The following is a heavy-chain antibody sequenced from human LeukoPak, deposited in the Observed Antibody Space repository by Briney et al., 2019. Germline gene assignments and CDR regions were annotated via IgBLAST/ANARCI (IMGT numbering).Heavy chain of an antibody. V-gene: IGHV3-64*01. CDR2: ISSNGGST. CDR3: AKDRIVATRSCDY. Sequence: QPGGSLRLSCAASGFTFSSYAMHWVRQAPGKGLEYVSAISSNGGSTYYANSVKGRFTISRDNSKNTLYLQMGSLRAEDTAVYYCAKDRIVATRSCDYWGQGTLVTVSS. CDR1: GFTFSSYA. D-gene: IGHD5-12*01. J-gene: IGHJ4*02.